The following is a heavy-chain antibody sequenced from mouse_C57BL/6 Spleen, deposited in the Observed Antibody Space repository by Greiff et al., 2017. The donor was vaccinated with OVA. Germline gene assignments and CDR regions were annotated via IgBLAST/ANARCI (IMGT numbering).Heavy chain of an antibody. Sequence: EVKVVESGGGLVQPGGSLSLSCAASGFTFTDYYMSWVRQPPGKALEWLGFIRNKANGYTTEYSASVKGRFTISRDNSQSILYLQMNALRAEDSATYYCARWDYYGSSWAMDYWGQGTSVTVSS. J-gene: IGHJ4*01. D-gene: IGHD1-1*01. V-gene: IGHV7-3*01. CDR1: GFTFTDYY. CDR2: IRNKANGYTT. CDR3: ARWDYYGSSWAMDY.